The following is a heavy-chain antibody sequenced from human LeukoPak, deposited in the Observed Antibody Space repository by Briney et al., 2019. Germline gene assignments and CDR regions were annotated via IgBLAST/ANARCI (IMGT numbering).Heavy chain of an antibody. CDR1: GFTFSSYW. V-gene: IGHV3-7*01. J-gene: IGHJ5*02. CDR3: ARDTPPPSENWFDP. Sequence: PGGSLRLSCAASGFTFSSYWMSWVRQAPGKGLEWVANIKQDGSEKYYVDSVKGRFTISRDNAKNSLYLQMNSLRAEDTAVYYCARDTPPPSENWFDPWGQGTLVTVSS. CDR2: IKQDGSEK.